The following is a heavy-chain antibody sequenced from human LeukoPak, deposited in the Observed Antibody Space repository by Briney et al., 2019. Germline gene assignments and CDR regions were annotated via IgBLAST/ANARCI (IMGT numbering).Heavy chain of an antibody. CDR3: AGSPIGYGMDV. CDR1: GGSISNENW. CDR2: IYHSGST. J-gene: IGHJ6*01. V-gene: IGHV4-4*02. Sequence: SETLSLTCAVSGGSISNENWWGWVRQPPGKGLEWIGEIYHSGSTNYIPSLKSRVTISVDKSKNQFSLKLTSVTAADTAVYYCAGSPIGYGMDVWGEGCAVSVSS.